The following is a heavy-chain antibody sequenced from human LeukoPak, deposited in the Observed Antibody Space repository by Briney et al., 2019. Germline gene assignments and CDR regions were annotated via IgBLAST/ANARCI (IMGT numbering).Heavy chain of an antibody. D-gene: IGHD3-16*02. CDR2: IYSGGST. V-gene: IGHV3-53*01. J-gene: IGHJ4*02. CDR1: GFTVSSNY. Sequence: TGGSLRLSCAASGFTVSSNYMSWVRQAPGKGLEWVSVIYSGGSTYYADSVKGRFTISRDNSKNTLYLQMNSLRAEDTAVYYCARVGDYVWESYRHLGLDYWGQGTLVTVSS. CDR3: ARVGDYVWESYRHLGLDY.